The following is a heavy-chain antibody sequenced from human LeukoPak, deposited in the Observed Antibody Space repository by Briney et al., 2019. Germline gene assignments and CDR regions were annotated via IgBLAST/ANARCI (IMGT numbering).Heavy chain of an antibody. CDR1: GGSISSNY. Sequence: TPSETLSLTCTVSGGSISSNYWSWIQQPPGKGLEWIGYIYYSGSTNYNPSLKSRVTISVDTSKSQFSLKLSSVTAADTAVYYCARAHYYDSSGYFRAFDIWGQGTMVTVSS. CDR3: ARAHYYDSSGYFRAFDI. V-gene: IGHV4-59*01. CDR2: IYYSGST. J-gene: IGHJ3*02. D-gene: IGHD3-22*01.